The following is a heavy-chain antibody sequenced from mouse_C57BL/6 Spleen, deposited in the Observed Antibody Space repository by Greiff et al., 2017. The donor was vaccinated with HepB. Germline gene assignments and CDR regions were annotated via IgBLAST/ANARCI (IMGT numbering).Heavy chain of an antibody. Sequence: EVKLVESGGGLVQSGRSLRLSCATSGFTFSDFYMEWVRQAPGKGLEWIAASRNKANDYTTEYSASVKGRFIVSRDTSQSILYLQMNALRAEDTAIYYCARDYWAWFAYWGQGTLVTVSA. CDR2: SRNKANDYTT. D-gene: IGHD4-1*01. J-gene: IGHJ3*01. CDR3: ARDYWAWFAY. CDR1: GFTFSDFY. V-gene: IGHV7-1*01.